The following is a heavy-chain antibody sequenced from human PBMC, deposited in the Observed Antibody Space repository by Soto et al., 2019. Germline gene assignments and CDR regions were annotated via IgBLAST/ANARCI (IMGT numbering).Heavy chain of an antibody. V-gene: IGHV1-3*01. J-gene: IGHJ1*01. D-gene: IGHD3-10*01. CDR2: INAGNGNT. CDR3: AKAMVRGGTHLQH. CDR1: GYTFTSYA. Sequence: QVQLVQSGAEVKKPGASVKVSCKASGYTFTSYAMHWVRQASGQRLEWMGWINAGNGNTKYSQKFQGRVTITRDTSASTAYMELSSLRSEDTAVYYCAKAMVRGGTHLQHWGQGTLVTVSS.